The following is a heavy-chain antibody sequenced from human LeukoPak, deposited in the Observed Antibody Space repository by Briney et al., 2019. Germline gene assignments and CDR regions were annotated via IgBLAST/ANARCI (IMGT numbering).Heavy chain of an antibody. CDR1: GFYFSNYA. J-gene: IGHJ4*02. Sequence: GGSLRLSCAASGFYFSNYAMSWVRQAPGRGLEWVSAISARDDDTYYADSVQGRFTISRDNAKGTLYLQMNTLGAEDTAVYYCAKRPSTYCYEGGCYFNYWGQGALVIVSS. V-gene: IGHV3-23*01. CDR2: ISARDDDT. D-gene: IGHD2-21*01. CDR3: AKRPSTYCYEGGCYFNY.